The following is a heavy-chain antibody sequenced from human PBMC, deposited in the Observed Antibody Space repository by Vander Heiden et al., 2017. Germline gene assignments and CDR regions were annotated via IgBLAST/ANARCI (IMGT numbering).Heavy chain of an antibody. J-gene: IGHJ6*02. Sequence: QVQLVESGGGVVQPGRSLRLSCAASGFTFSSYGMHWVRQAPGKGREWVAVISYDGSNKYYADSVKGRFTISRDNSKNTLDLQMNSMRAEDTAVYYCAKDGDSSGWDGNGFYYYDGMDVWDQGTTVNVSS. CDR1: GFTFSSYG. CDR3: AKDGDSSGWDGNGFYYYDGMDV. CDR2: ISYDGSNK. D-gene: IGHD6-19*01. V-gene: IGHV3-30*18.